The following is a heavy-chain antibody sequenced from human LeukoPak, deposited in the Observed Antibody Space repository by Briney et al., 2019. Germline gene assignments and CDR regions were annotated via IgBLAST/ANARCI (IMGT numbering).Heavy chain of an antibody. CDR1: GFTFSSYA. CDR3: ARDPNWNYLEYNWFDP. J-gene: IGHJ5*02. CDR2: ISYDGSNK. V-gene: IGHV3-30*04. Sequence: GGSLRLSCAASGFTFSSYAMHWVRQAPGKGLEWVAVISYDGSNKYYADSVKGRFTISRDNSKNTLYLQMNSLRAEDTAVYYCARDPNWNYLEYNWFDPWGQGTLVTVSS. D-gene: IGHD1-7*01.